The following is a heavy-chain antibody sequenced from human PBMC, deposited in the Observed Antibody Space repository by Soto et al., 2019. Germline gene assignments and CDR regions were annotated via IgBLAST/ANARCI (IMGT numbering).Heavy chain of an antibody. J-gene: IGHJ3*02. Sequence: QVQLVESGGGVVQPERSLRLSCAASRFTFRTYGMHWVRQTPGKGLEWVAVIWYDGSNKDYADSVKGRFTIFRDNSKHTLYLQMNSLRAEDTAVYYCARGTPYGSGRPYAFDIWGQGTMVTVSS. V-gene: IGHV3-33*01. CDR3: ARGTPYGSGRPYAFDI. CDR2: IWYDGSNK. D-gene: IGHD3-10*01. CDR1: RFTFRTYG.